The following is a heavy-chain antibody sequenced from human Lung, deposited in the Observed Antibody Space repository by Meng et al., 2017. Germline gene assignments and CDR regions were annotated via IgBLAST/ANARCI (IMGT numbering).Heavy chain of an antibody. CDR2: INHGGST. CDR3: ARGQTTMAHDFDY. J-gene: IGHJ4*02. V-gene: IGHV4-34*01. D-gene: IGHD4-11*01. CDR1: GWSVSAYS. Sequence: QVLLRQVGCGSFKRSVNLSSTCVFGGWSVSAYSWSWIRQPPGKGLEWIGAINHGGSTNYNPSHESRATISVDTSKHNLSLQLSPVTAADSVVYYCARGQTTMAHDFDYWGQGTLVTVSS.